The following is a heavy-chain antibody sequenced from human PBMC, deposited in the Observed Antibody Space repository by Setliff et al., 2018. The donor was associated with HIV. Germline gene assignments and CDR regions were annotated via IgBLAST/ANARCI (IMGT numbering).Heavy chain of an antibody. CDR2: LSGGGGST. J-gene: IGHJ1*01. CDR1: ELTFSNYA. Sequence: HPGGSLRLSCAASELTFSNYAMTWVRQAPGKGLEWVSSLSGGGGSTYYADSVKGRFTISRDNSKNTLYLRMNSLRAEDTAVYYCAQAQTSVSGSYYQYLQHWGQGTLVTVSS. V-gene: IGHV3-23*01. CDR3: AQAQTSVSGSYYQYLQH. D-gene: IGHD3-10*01.